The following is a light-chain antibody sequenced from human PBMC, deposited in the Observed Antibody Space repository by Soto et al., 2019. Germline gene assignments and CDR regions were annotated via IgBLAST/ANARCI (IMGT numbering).Light chain of an antibody. V-gene: IGKV1-5*03. CDR3: QQYNSYLYT. Sequence: DIQMTQSPSTLSASVGDRVTITCRASQSISSWLAWYQQKPGKAPKLLIYKAYSLESGVPSRFSGSGSGKEFTLNISSLQPDDFATYYCQQYNSYLYTFGQGTKLEIK. CDR2: KAY. J-gene: IGKJ2*01. CDR1: QSISSW.